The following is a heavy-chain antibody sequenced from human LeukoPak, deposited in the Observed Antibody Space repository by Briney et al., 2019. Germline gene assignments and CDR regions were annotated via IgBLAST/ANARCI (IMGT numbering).Heavy chain of an antibody. CDR3: VRDHLHYFDY. CDR1: GYSFTAYY. Sequence: ASVKVSCKASGYSFTAYYIHWVRQAPGQGHEWMGWINIDSGGTNYAQKFQGRVTMTRDTSISTAYMEMSSLRSDDTAVYYCVRDHLHYFDYWGQGTLVTVSS. J-gene: IGHJ4*02. V-gene: IGHV1-2*02. CDR2: INIDSGGT.